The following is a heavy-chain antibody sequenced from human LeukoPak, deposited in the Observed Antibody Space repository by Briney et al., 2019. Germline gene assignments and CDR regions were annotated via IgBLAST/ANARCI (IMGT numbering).Heavy chain of an antibody. J-gene: IGHJ4*02. Sequence: PGGSLRLSCAASGFTFSSHWMHWVRQVPGKGLVWVSRINSDGSRTSYADSVKGRFTISRDNSKNTLYLQMNSLRAEDTAVYYCARGPSGYHNTGGQGTLVTVSS. V-gene: IGHV3-74*01. CDR2: INSDGSRT. D-gene: IGHD5-12*01. CDR3: ARGPSGYHNT. CDR1: GFTFSSHW.